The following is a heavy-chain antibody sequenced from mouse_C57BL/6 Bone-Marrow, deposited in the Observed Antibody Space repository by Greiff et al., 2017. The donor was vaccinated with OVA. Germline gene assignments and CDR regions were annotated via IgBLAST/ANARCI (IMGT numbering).Heavy chain of an antibody. CDR2: IDPETGGT. CDR3: TREGGDVGMDY. J-gene: IGHJ4*01. V-gene: IGHV1-15*01. D-gene: IGHD3-3*01. Sequence: VQLQESGAELVRPGASVTLSCKASGYTFTDYEMHWVKQTPVHGLEWIGAIDPETGGTAYNQKFKGKAILTADKSSSTAYMELRSLTSEDSAVYYFTREGGDVGMDYWGQGTSVTVSS. CDR1: GYTFTDYE.